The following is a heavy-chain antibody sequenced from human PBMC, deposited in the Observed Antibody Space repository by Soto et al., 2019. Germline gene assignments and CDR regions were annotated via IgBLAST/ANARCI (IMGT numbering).Heavy chain of an antibody. J-gene: IGHJ6*02. Sequence: SETLSLTCTVSGGSISSADYYWNWIRQPPGKGLEWIGYIRYSVNIYYSPSLESRISISVGTSKNQFSLELSSVTAADTAVYYCARLVATNIYYYYYGLDVWGQGTTVTVSS. V-gene: IGHV4-30-4*02. CDR3: ARLVATNIYYYYYGLDV. CDR1: GGSISSADYY. CDR2: IRYSVNI. D-gene: IGHD5-12*01.